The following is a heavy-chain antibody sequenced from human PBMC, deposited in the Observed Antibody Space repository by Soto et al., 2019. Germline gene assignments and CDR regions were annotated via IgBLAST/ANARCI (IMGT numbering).Heavy chain of an antibody. J-gene: IGHJ6*02. CDR2: IWYDGSNK. CDR1: GFTISSYG. V-gene: IGHV3-33*01. Sequence: GGSLRLSCAASGFTISSYGMHWVRQAPGKGLEWVAVIWYDGSNKYYADYVKGRFTISRDNSKNTLYLQMNSLRAEDTAVYYCARDPRYYDILTGFGMDVWGQGTTVTVSS. CDR3: ARDPRYYDILTGFGMDV. D-gene: IGHD3-9*01.